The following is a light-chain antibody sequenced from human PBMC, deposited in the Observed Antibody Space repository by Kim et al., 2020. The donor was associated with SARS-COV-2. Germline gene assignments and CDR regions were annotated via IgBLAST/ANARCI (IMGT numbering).Light chain of an antibody. V-gene: IGLV3-1*01. Sequence: SYELTQPPSVSVSPGQTASITCSGDQLGNKYVCWYQQKPGQSPVLVIYEDIKRPSGIPERFSASNSGNTATLTISETQAMDEADYYCHAWDSSPVVFGGGTQLTVL. J-gene: IGLJ2*01. CDR2: EDI. CDR3: HAWDSSPVV. CDR1: QLGNKY.